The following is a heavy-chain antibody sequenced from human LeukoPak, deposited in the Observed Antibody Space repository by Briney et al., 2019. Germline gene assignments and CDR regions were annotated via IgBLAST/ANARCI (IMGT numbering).Heavy chain of an antibody. CDR2: ISNDGSEK. Sequence: PGGSLRLSCAASGFPFTSSAIYWVRQAPGKGLEWLALISNDGSEKYCVDSVTGRFTLSRDNSKNTFYLQMSSLRVEDTAVYYCARESKIGYSSSFGYWGQGTLVTVSS. D-gene: IGHD6-13*01. CDR1: GFPFTSSA. J-gene: IGHJ4*02. V-gene: IGHV3-30*03. CDR3: ARESKIGYSSSFGY.